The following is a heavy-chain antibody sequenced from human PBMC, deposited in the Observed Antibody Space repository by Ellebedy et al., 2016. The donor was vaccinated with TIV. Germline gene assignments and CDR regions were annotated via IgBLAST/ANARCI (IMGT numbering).Heavy chain of an antibody. Sequence: AASVKVSCKASGYTFTNYYMHWMRQAPGQRLEWLGWIQVATGETAYSQKFQGRLAITRDTSASTAYMELSTLRSEDTAVYYCARGGSSDGSGHPPFNFWGQGTLVTVSS. CDR2: IQVATGET. D-gene: IGHD3-22*01. CDR1: GYTFTNYY. V-gene: IGHV1-3*01. J-gene: IGHJ4*02. CDR3: ARGGSSDGSGHPPFNF.